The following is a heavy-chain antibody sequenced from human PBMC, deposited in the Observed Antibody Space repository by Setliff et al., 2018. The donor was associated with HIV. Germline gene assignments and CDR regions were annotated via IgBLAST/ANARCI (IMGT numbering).Heavy chain of an antibody. Sequence: ASETLSLTCSVSGGSLISGGYYWSWIRQHPGKGLEWIGYVYYTGKTYYNPSLESRISMSVDTSKNQISLKLSSVTAADTAMYYCARRMAAGTFDYWGQGTLVTVSS. CDR1: GGSLISGGYY. D-gene: IGHD6-13*01. CDR3: ARRMAAGTFDY. V-gene: IGHV4-31*03. J-gene: IGHJ4*02. CDR2: VYYTGKT.